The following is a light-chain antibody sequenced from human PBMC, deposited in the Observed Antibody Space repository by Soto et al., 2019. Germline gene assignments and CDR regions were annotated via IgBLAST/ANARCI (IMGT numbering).Light chain of an antibody. V-gene: IGLV1-40*01. CDR1: SSNIGAGYD. CDR2: GNS. J-gene: IGLJ3*02. Sequence: QSVLTQPPSVSGAPGQRVTISCTGSSSNIGAGYDVHWYQQLPGTAPKLLLYGNSNRPSGVPDRFSGSRSGTSASLAFTGLQAEDEADYYCQSYDISLSGRVFGGGTKLTVL. CDR3: QSYDISLSGRV.